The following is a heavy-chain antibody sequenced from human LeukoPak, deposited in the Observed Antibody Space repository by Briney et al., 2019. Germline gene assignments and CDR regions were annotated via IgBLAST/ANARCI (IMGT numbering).Heavy chain of an antibody. CDR1: GFTFSSYK. V-gene: IGHV3-21*01. CDR3: AQLKLGTQDY. J-gene: IGHJ4*02. D-gene: IGHD7-27*01. CDR2: ISASSDYT. Sequence: GGSLRLSCAASGFTFSSYKMNWVRLAPGKGLEWVSSISASSDYTYYADSVTGRFTISRDNAKNSLYLQMNSLRAEDTAVYYCAQLKLGTQDYWGQGTPVTVSS.